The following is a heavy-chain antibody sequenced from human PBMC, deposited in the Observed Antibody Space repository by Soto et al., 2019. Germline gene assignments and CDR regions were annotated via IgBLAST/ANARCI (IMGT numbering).Heavy chain of an antibody. D-gene: IGHD6-13*01. CDR2: ISSNSAYI. J-gene: IGHJ5*02. CDR3: TRDASRDSSARGWFDP. Sequence: GGSLRLSCAASGFTFRSFTMNWVRQAPGKGLEWVPTISSNSAYIYYTDALRGRFTISRDNAKNSLHLQMNSLRAEDTAVYYCTRDASRDSSARGWFDPWGPGTLVTVSS. V-gene: IGHV3-21*01. CDR1: GFTFRSFT.